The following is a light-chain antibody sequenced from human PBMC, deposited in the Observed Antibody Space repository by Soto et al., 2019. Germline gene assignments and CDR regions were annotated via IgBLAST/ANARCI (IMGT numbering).Light chain of an antibody. J-gene: IGKJ2*01. CDR3: EKYNSAYT. Sequence: DIQMTQSPSSLSASVGDRVTITCRASQGISNYLAWYQQKPGKVPKLLIYAASILRSGVSSRFSGSGSGTDFTLTISSLQPEDVATYYCEKYNSAYTFGQGTKLEIK. CDR1: QGISNY. CDR2: AAS. V-gene: IGKV1-27*01.